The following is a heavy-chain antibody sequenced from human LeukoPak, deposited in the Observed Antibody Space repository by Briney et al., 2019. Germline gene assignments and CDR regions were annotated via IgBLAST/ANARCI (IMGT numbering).Heavy chain of an antibody. CDR2: IYTSGST. V-gene: IGHV4-4*07. CDR3: ARWNTAMVRFDY. J-gene: IGHJ4*02. Sequence: PGGSLRLSCAASGFTFNRYWMSWIRQPAGKGLEWIGRIYTSGSTNYNPSLKSRVTMSVDTSKNQFSLKLSSVTAADTAVYYCARWNTAMVRFDYWGQGTLVTVSS. D-gene: IGHD5-18*01. CDR1: GFTFNRYW.